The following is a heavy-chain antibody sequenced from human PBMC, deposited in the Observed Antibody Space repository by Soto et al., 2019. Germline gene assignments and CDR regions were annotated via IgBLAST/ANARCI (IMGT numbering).Heavy chain of an antibody. CDR3: AREKGAYYYDSSGYYNWFDP. V-gene: IGHV4-34*01. CDR2: INHSGST. CDR1: GGSFSGYY. J-gene: IGHJ5*02. D-gene: IGHD3-22*01. Sequence: SETLSLTCAVYGGSFSGYYWTWIRQPPGKGLEWVGEINHSGSTNYNPSLKSRVTISVDTSKNQFSLKLSSVTAADTAVYYCAREKGAYYYDSSGYYNWFDPWGQGTLVTVSS.